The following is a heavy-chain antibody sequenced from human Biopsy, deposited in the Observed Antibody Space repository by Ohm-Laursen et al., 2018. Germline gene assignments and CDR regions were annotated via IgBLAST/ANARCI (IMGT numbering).Heavy chain of an antibody. J-gene: IGHJ3*02. V-gene: IGHV1-2*02. CDR2: ISPNSGAT. Sequence: ATVKISCKASGYILSGYYFHWVRQAPGQGLEWMGWISPNSGATNYAQKFQGRVTMTRDTSINTAYMDLTRLTSDDTAVYYCATPLWGQTEAFDIWGQGTMVTVSS. CDR3: ATPLWGQTEAFDI. CDR1: GYILSGYY. D-gene: IGHD3-16*01.